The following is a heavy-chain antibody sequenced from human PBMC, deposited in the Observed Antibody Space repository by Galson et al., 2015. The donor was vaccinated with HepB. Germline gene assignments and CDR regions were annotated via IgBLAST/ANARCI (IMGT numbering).Heavy chain of an antibody. J-gene: IGHJ3*02. CDR2: ISYDGSNK. V-gene: IGHV3-30*18. CDR3: AKDRHYYDSSGYSPGAFDI. CDR1: GFTFSSYA. Sequence: SLRLSCAASGFTFSSYAMHWVRQAPGKGLEWVAIISYDGSNKYYADSVKGRFSISRDNSRDTLYLQMNSLRAEDTAVYYCAKDRHYYDSSGYSPGAFDIWGQGTMVTVSS. D-gene: IGHD3-22*01.